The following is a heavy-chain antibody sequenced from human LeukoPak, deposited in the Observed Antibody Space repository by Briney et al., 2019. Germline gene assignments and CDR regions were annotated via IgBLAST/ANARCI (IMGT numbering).Heavy chain of an antibody. CDR2: IKQDGSEK. V-gene: IGHV3-7*05. CDR3: ARDGSETYYDFWSGYPPAGYYDY. Sequence: GGSLRLSCAASGFTFSSYWMSWVRQAPGEGLEWVANIKQDGSEKYYVDSVKGRFTISRDNAKNSLYLQMNSLRAEDTAVYYCARDGSETYYDFWSGYPPAGYYDYWGQGTLVTVSS. D-gene: IGHD3-3*01. J-gene: IGHJ4*02. CDR1: GFTFSSYW.